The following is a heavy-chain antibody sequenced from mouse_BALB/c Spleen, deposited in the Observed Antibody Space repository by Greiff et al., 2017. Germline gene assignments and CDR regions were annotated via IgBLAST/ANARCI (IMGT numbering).Heavy chain of an antibody. CDR3: AKVLYGNYAMDY. CDR1: GFTFSSYA. Sequence: EVKLQESGGGLVKPGGSLKLSCAASGFTFSSYAMSWVRQTPEKRLEWVASISSGGSTYYPDSVKGRFTISRDNARNILYLQMSSLRSEDTAMYYCAKVLYGNYAMDYWGQGTSVTVSS. D-gene: IGHD2-1*01. J-gene: IGHJ4*01. V-gene: IGHV5-6-5*01. CDR2: ISSGGST.